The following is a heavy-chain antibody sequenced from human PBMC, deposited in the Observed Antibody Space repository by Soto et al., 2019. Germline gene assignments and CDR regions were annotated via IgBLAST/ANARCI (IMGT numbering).Heavy chain of an antibody. CDR1: GFTFSIYG. CDR3: AKDAYYYDSSGYYPESQYYGMDV. CDR2: ISYDGSNK. Sequence: GGSLRLSCAASGFTFSIYGMHWVRQAPGKGLEWVAVISYDGSNKYYADSVKGRFTISRDNSKNTLYLQMNSLRAEDTAVYYCAKDAYYYDSSGYYPESQYYGMDVWGQGTKVNVYS. V-gene: IGHV3-30*18. D-gene: IGHD3-22*01. J-gene: IGHJ6*02.